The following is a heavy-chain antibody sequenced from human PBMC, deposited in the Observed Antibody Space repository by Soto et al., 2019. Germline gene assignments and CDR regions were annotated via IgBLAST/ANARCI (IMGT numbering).Heavy chain of an antibody. V-gene: IGHV1-3*05. D-gene: IGHD1-1*01. J-gene: IGHJ6*02. CDR3: ARAPLLDDGMDV. CDR2: INAGNGNT. Sequence: QVQLVQSGAEEKKPGASVKVSCKASGYTFTSYAMHWVRQAPGQRLEWMGWINAGNGNTQYSQRFQGRVTITRDTSASTANMELSSLRSEDTAVYYGARAPLLDDGMDVCGQGTTVTVSS. CDR1: GYTFTSYA.